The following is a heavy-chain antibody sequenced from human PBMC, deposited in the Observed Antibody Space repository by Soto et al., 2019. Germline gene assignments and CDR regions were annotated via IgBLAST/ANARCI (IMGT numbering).Heavy chain of an antibody. CDR2: IYYSGIT. Sequence: SETLSLTCTVSGGSISSGGYYWSWIRQHPGKGLEWIGYIYYSGITYYNPSLKSRVTISVDTSKNQFSLKLSSVTAADTAVYYCARWLGYGPPFDYWGQGTLVTVSS. J-gene: IGHJ4*02. CDR3: ARWLGYGPPFDY. V-gene: IGHV4-30-4*08. D-gene: IGHD6-19*01. CDR1: GGSISSGGYY.